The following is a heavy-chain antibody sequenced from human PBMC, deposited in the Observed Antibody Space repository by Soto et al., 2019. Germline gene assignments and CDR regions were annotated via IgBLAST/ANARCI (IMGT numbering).Heavy chain of an antibody. CDR3: AKIMHEMTYYGMDV. CDR2: ISSDGTDT. D-gene: IGHD2-8*01. CDR1: GFTFSNYG. Sequence: EVQVVESGGGLVQPGGSLRLSCTASGFTFSNYGMRWVRQAPGKGLEWVSSISSDGTDTYYVDSVKGRFTVSRDNSRNTLYLQMNSLRTEDTAVYYCAKIMHEMTYYGMDVWGQGTTVTVSS. J-gene: IGHJ6*01. V-gene: IGHV3-23*04.